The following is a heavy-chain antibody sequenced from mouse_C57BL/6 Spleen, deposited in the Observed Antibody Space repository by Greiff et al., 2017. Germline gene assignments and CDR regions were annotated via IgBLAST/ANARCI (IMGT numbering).Heavy chain of an antibody. CDR1: GYTFTDYY. D-gene: IGHD2-1*01. CDR3: ANGGNYEDAMDY. Sequence: EVQLQQSGPELVKPGASVKISCKASGYTFTDYYMNWVKQSHGKSLEWIGDINPNNGGTSYNQKFKGKATLTVDKSSSTAYMELRSLTSEDSAVYYCANGGNYEDAMDYWGQGTSVTVSS. J-gene: IGHJ4*01. CDR2: INPNNGGT. V-gene: IGHV1-26*01.